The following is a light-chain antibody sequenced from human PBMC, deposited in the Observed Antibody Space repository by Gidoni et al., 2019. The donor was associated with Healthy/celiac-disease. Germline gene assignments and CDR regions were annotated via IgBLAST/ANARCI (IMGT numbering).Light chain of an antibody. V-gene: IGKV1-9*01. CDR2: AAS. CDR3: QQLNSWT. Sequence: DIQLTQSPSFLSASVGDRVTITCRASQGISSYLAWYQQKPGKAPKLLIYAASTLQSGVPSMFSGSGSGTEFTLTISSLLPEDFATYYCQQLNSWTFGQGTKVEIK. J-gene: IGKJ1*01. CDR1: QGISSY.